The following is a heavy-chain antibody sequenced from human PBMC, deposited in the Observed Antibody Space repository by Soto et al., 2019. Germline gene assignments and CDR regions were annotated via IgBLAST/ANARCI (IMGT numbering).Heavy chain of an antibody. V-gene: IGHV3-23*01. Sequence: PGSYLRLSCAASGFAFSSYAMSWFRQAPGKGLEWVSAITGSGGTTFYADSVKGRFTISRDNSKSTLYLQMISLRAEDTAVYYCENSELITYFDYWGQGTLVTCSS. D-gene: IGHD1-7*01. CDR2: ITGSGGTT. J-gene: IGHJ4*02. CDR1: GFAFSSYA. CDR3: ENSELITYFDY.